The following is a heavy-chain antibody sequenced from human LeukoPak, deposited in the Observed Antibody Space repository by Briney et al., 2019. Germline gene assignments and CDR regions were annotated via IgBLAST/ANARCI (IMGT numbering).Heavy chain of an antibody. Sequence: SVIYSGGSTYYADSVKGRFTISRDNSKNTLYLQMNSLRAEDTAVYYCARGPYSGYYYGMDVWGQGTTVTVSS. CDR3: ARGPYSGYYYGMDV. CDR2: IYSGGST. J-gene: IGHJ6*02. D-gene: IGHD5-12*01. V-gene: IGHV3-66*01.